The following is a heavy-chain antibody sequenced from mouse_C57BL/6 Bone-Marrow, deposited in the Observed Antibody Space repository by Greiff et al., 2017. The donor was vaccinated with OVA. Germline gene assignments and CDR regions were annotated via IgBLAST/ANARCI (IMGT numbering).Heavy chain of an antibody. CDR2: ISSGGSYT. V-gene: IGHV5-6*02. D-gene: IGHD1-1*01. CDR1: GFTFSSYS. Sequence: DVKLQESGGDLVKPGGSLKLSCAASGFTFSSYSMSWVRQTPDKRLEWVATISSGGSYTYYPDSVKGRFTISRDNAKNTLYLQMSSLKSEDTAMYYCARRGLLLPYYFDYWGQGTTLTVSS. CDR3: ARRGLLLPYYFDY. J-gene: IGHJ2*01.